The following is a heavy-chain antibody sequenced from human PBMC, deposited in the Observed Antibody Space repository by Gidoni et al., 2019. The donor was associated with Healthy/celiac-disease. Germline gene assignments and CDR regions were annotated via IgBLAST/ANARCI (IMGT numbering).Heavy chain of an antibody. CDR2: ISSSSSSI. CDR3: ARDLEWEQKVFDY. Sequence: EVQLVQSGGGLVKPGGSLRLSCAASGFTLSSYSMNWVRQAPGKGLEWVSSISSSSSSIYYAVSVKGRFTISRDNAKNSLYLQMNSLRAEDTAVYYGARDLEWEQKVFDYWGQGTLVTVSS. CDR1: GFTLSSYS. J-gene: IGHJ4*02. D-gene: IGHD1-26*01. V-gene: IGHV3-21*01.